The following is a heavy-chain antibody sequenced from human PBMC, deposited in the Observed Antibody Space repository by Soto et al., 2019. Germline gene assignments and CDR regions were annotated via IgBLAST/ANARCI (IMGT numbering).Heavy chain of an antibody. D-gene: IGHD5-12*01. V-gene: IGHV4-34*01. J-gene: IGHJ4*02. CDR1: GGSFSGYY. CDR3: ARGYEVNWHTPHY. CDR2: INHIGRT. Sequence: QVQLQQWGAGLLKPSETLSLTCAVNGGSFSGYYWSWIRQSPVKGLEWMGEINHIGRTNFKPSLKSRVTMSGDTSKNQFSLKLSSVTAADTAVYYCARGYEVNWHTPHYWGQGTLVTVSS.